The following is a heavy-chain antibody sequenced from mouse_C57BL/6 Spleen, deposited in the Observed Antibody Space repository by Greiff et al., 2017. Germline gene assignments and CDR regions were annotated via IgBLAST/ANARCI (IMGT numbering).Heavy chain of an antibody. J-gene: IGHJ4*01. D-gene: IGHD2-14*01. CDR1: GFTFSDYG. CDR2: ISSGSSTI. CDR3: ARRCVLQGAMDY. V-gene: IGHV5-17*01. Sequence: EVKLVESGGGLVKPGGSLKLSCAASGFTFSDYGMHWVRQAPEKGLEWVAYISSGSSTIYYADTVKGRFTISRDNAKNTLFLQMTSLRSEDTAMYYCARRCVLQGAMDYWGQGTSVTVSS.